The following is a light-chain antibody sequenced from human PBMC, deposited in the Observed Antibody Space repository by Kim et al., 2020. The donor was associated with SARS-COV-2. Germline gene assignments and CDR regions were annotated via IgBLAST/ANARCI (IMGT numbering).Light chain of an antibody. Sequence: GQSITRSCAGTSNDVGGFDYVSWYQQHPGKAPKLMIYDVFNRPSGVPNRFSASKSGNTASLTISGLHAEDEANYYCSSYSSSTAVLFGGGTQLTVL. V-gene: IGLV2-14*03. CDR1: SNDVGGFDY. J-gene: IGLJ2*01. CDR3: SSYSSSTAVL. CDR2: DVF.